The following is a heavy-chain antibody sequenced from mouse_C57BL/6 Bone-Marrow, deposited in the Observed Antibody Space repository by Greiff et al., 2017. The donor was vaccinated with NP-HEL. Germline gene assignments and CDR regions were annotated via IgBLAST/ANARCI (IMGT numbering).Heavy chain of an antibody. CDR2: IYPRSGNT. CDR1: GYTFTSYG. CDR3: ARRTTVVATPYWYFDV. J-gene: IGHJ1*03. D-gene: IGHD1-1*01. V-gene: IGHV1-81*01. Sequence: QVQLKQSGAELARPGASVKLSCKASGYTFTSYGISWVKQRTGQGLEWIGEIYPRSGNTYYNEKFKGKATLTAYKSSSTAYMELRSLTSEDSAVYFCARRTTVVATPYWYFDVWGTGTTVTVSS.